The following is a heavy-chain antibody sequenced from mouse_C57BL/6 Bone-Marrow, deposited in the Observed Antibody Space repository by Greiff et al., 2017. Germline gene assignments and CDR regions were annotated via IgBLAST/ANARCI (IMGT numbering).Heavy chain of an antibody. CDR2: IHPNSGST. D-gene: IGHD2-3*01. V-gene: IGHV1-64*01. Sequence: VQLQQPGAELVKPGASVKLSCKASGYTFTSYWMHWVKQRPGQGLEWIGMIHPNSGSTNYNEKFKSKATLTVDKSSSTAYMQLSSLTSEDSAVYYCARGDLYDGYYVGFAYWGQVTLVTVSA. CDR1: GYTFTSYW. CDR3: ARGDLYDGYYVGFAY. J-gene: IGHJ3*01.